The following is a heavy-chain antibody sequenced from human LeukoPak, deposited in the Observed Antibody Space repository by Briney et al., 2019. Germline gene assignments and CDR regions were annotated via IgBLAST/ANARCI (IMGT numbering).Heavy chain of an antibody. D-gene: IGHD6-13*01. CDR1: GYTFTGYY. Sequence: ASVKVSCKASGYTFTGYYMHWVRQAPGQGHEWRGGIDPNSGGTKYAQKFQGRVTMTRDTSISTAYMELSRLRSDDTAVYYCARVLEIEAAVNDYWGQGTLVTVSS. CDR2: IDPNSGGT. J-gene: IGHJ4*02. V-gene: IGHV1-2*02. CDR3: ARVLEIEAAVNDY.